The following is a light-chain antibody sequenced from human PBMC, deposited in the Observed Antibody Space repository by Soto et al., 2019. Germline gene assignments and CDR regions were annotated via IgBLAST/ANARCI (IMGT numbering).Light chain of an antibody. CDR3: QQYNNWPLT. V-gene: IGKV3-15*01. Sequence: ERVMTQAPATLSVSPGERATLSCRASQSVSSDLTWYQQKPGQGPRLLIYGAFHRATGVPARFSGSGSGKEFTLTISSLQSEDFAVYYCQQYNNWPLTFGGGTKVEIK. CDR1: QSVSSD. J-gene: IGKJ4*01. CDR2: GAF.